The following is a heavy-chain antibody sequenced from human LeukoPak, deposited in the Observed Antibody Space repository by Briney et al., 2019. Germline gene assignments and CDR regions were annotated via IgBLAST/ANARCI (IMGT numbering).Heavy chain of an antibody. D-gene: IGHD6-13*01. J-gene: IGHJ1*01. V-gene: IGHV1-69*05. CDR2: IIPIFCTA. Sequence: ASVKVSFKASVGTFSSYAISWVRQAPGQGLEWRGGIIPIFCTANYAQKFEGRVTITTDESTSTAYRELSSLRSENTAVYYCARDPGSSSWYDLAYCGQGHLTPVSS. CDR1: VGTFSSYA. CDR3: ARDPGSSSWYDLAY.